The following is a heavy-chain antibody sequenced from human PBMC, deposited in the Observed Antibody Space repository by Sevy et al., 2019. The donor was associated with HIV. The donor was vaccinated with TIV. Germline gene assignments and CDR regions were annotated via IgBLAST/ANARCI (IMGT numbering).Heavy chain of an antibody. D-gene: IGHD2-2*01. J-gene: IGHJ4*02. CDR2: FSGSGDRT. CDR1: GFTFISYV. V-gene: IGHV3-23*01. Sequence: GGSLRLSRAASGFTFISYVMSWVRQAPAKGLEWVSDFSGSGDRTYYADSVKGRFTISRDNSKNTLSLQMNSLRAEDTAVYYCAKVRDIVVIPAPNFDYWGQGTLVTVSS. CDR3: AKVRDIVVIPAPNFDY.